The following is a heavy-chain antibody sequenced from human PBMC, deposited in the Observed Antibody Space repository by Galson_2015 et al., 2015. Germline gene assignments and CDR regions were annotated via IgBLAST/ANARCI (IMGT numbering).Heavy chain of an antibody. J-gene: IGHJ4*02. Sequence: SVKVSCKASGYTFTGYYMHWVRQAPGQGLEWMGWINPNSGGTNYAQKFQGWVTMTRDTSISTAYMELSRLRSDDTAVYYCARAFRGAATLGDYWGQGTLVTVSS. D-gene: IGHD3-10*01. CDR1: GYTFTGYY. V-gene: IGHV1-2*04. CDR3: ARAFRGAATLGDY. CDR2: INPNSGGT.